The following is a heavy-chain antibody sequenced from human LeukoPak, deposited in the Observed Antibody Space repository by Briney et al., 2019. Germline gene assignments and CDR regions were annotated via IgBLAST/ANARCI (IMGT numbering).Heavy chain of an antibody. CDR1: GFTFSNYN. J-gene: IGHJ4*02. CDR3: ARGPLPDY. Sequence: GSLRLSCAASGFTFSNYNLNWVRQAPGKGLEWVSSISSSSSSIYYADSVKGRFAISRDNAKNSLYLQMNSLRAEDTAVYYCARGPLPDYWGQGTLVTVSS. V-gene: IGHV3-21*01. CDR2: ISSSSSSI.